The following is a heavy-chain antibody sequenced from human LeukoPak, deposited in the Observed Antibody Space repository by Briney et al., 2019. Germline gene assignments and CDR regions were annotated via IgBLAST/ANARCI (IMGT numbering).Heavy chain of an antibody. J-gene: IGHJ4*02. CDR3: ARALSVGATRGAFDY. V-gene: IGHV4-59*11. Sequence: SETLSLTCTVSGGSISSHYWSWIRQPPGKGLEWIGYIYYSGSTNYNPSLKSRVTISVDTSKNQFSLKLSSVTAADTAAYYCARALSVGATRGAFDYWGQGTLVTVSS. D-gene: IGHD1-26*01. CDR2: IYYSGST. CDR1: GGSISSHY.